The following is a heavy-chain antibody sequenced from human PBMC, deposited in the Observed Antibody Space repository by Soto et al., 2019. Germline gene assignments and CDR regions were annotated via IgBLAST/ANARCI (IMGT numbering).Heavy chain of an antibody. CDR1: GFTFSSYA. CDR3: AKDNFDWLLDY. Sequence: GGSLRLSXAASGFTFSSYAMSWVRQAPGKGLEWVPAISGSGGSTYYADSVKGRFTISRDNSKNTLYLQMNSLRAEDTAVYYCAKDNFDWLLDYWGQGTLVTVSS. CDR2: ISGSGGST. D-gene: IGHD3-9*01. J-gene: IGHJ4*02. V-gene: IGHV3-23*01.